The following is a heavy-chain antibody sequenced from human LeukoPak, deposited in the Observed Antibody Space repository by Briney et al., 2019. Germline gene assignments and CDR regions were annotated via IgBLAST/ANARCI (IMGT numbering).Heavy chain of an antibody. V-gene: IGHV3-30*02. Sequence: GGSLRLSCGASGFTFSSYWMHWVRQPPGRGLDWVAHIRYDESDKYYADSVKGRFTISRDISKNTVYLQMNSLRVEDTAVYYCAMDFYWAFDYWGQGTLVTVSS. D-gene: IGHD2-8*02. J-gene: IGHJ4*02. CDR3: AMDFYWAFDY. CDR1: GFTFSSYW. CDR2: IRYDESDK.